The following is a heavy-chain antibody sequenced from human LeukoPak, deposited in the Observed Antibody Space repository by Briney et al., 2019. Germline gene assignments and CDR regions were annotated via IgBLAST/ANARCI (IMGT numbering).Heavy chain of an antibody. CDR3: AKGGIHRGYYYYYMDV. V-gene: IGHV3-9*01. CDR2: INWSSDRI. D-gene: IGHD6-13*01. J-gene: IGHJ6*03. CDR1: GFTFDDYA. Sequence: HPGRSLRLSCAASGFTFDDYAMHWVRQAPGKGLEWVSGINWSSDRIGYADSVKGRFTISRDNAKKSLYLQMNSLRAEDTALYYCAKGGIHRGYYYYYMDVWGKGTTVTISS.